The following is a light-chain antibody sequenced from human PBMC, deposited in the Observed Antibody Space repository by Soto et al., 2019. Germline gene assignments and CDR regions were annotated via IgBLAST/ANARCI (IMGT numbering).Light chain of an antibody. CDR3: QQYNNWSPLT. J-gene: IGKJ4*01. CDR1: QSVSSN. CDR2: GAS. V-gene: IGKV3-15*01. Sequence: EIVMTQSPATLSVSPGERATLSCRASQSVSSNLAWYQQKPGQAPRLLIYGASTMPTGIPARFSGSGSWTEFTLTISSLQSEDFAVYYCQQYNNWSPLTFGGGTKVEIK.